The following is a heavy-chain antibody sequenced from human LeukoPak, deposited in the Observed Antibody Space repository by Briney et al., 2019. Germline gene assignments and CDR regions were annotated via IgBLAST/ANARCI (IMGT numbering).Heavy chain of an antibody. CDR1: GYTFTGYY. V-gene: IGHV1-2*02. CDR2: INPNSGGT. CDR3: ASSGRGGGGYSHDASDI. D-gene: IGHD3-22*01. Sequence: GASVKVSCKASGYTFTGYYMHWVRQAPGQGLEWMGWINPNSGGTNYAQKFQGRVTMTRDTSISTAYMELSRLRSDDTAVYYCASSGRGGGGYSHDASDIWGQGTMVTVSS. J-gene: IGHJ3*02.